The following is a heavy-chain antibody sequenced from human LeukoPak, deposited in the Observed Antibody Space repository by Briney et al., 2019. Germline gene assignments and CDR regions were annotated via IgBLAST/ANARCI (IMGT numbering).Heavy chain of an antibody. Sequence: SETLSLTCTVSGGSISSSSYYWGWIRQPPGKGLEWIGSIYYSGSTYYNPSLKSRVTKSVDTSKNQFSLKLSSVTAADTAVYYCARGAYDYVWGSYRHDYWGQGTLVTVSS. J-gene: IGHJ4*02. CDR2: IYYSGST. CDR3: ARGAYDYVWGSYRHDY. D-gene: IGHD3-16*02. V-gene: IGHV4-39*07. CDR1: GGSISSSSYY.